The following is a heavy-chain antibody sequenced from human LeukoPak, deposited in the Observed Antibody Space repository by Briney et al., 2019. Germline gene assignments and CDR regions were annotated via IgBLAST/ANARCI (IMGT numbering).Heavy chain of an antibody. V-gene: IGHV3-7*01. J-gene: IGHJ4*02. CDR3: AREDGDSDY. D-gene: IGHD4-17*01. CDR1: GFTFSVNL. CDR2: KKQDGSEK. Sequence: PGGALRLSCAASGFTFSVNLMSLGREAPGKGVEWVANKKQDGSEKYYLDYVKGRFTTTRDNAKNSLYLQMNSLRAEDTAVYYCAREDGDSDYWGQGTLVTVS.